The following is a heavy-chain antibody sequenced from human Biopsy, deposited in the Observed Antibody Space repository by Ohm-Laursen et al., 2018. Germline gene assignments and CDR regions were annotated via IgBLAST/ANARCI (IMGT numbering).Heavy chain of an antibody. CDR2: ISGGGTI. D-gene: IGHD4-23*01. CDR1: GFSFSDYH. J-gene: IGHJ6*02. V-gene: IGHV3-11*01. CDR3: ARDTRWGPYSMDV. Sequence: GSLRLSCAAPGFSFSDYHMRWIRQAPGRGLEWVSYISGGGTIYYGDSMKGRVTISRDNAKNSLYLQMHSLRAEDTAVYYCARDTRWGPYSMDVWGQGTTVTVSS.